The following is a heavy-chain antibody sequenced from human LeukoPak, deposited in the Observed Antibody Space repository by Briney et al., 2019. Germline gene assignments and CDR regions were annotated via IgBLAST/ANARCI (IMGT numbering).Heavy chain of an antibody. CDR1: GFTFSSYA. J-gene: IGHJ4*02. CDR2: ISYDGRNK. D-gene: IGHD3-22*01. CDR3: ARFGLRFYYYDSTDYYS. Sequence: GGSLRLSCAASGFTFSSYAMHWVRQAPGKGLEWVAVISYDGRNKNYADSVKGRFTISRDNSKNTLYLQMSSLRTEDTAVYYCARFGLRFYYYDSTDYYSWGPGTLVTVSS. V-gene: IGHV3-30*04.